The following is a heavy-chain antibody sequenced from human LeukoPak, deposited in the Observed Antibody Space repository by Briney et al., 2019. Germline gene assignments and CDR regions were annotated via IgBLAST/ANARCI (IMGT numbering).Heavy chain of an antibody. Sequence: ASVKVSCKVSGYTLTELSMHWVRQAPGKGLEWMGGFDPEDGETIYAQKFQGRVTMTEDTSTDTAYMELSSLRSEDTAVCYCATEIIAVAAIRDEEGDYWGQGTLVTVSS. J-gene: IGHJ4*02. CDR3: ATEIIAVAAIRDEEGDY. V-gene: IGHV1-24*01. CDR2: FDPEDGET. D-gene: IGHD6-19*01. CDR1: GYTLTELS.